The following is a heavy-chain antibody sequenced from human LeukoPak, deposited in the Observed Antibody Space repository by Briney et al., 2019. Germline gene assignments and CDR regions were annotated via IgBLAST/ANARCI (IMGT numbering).Heavy chain of an antibody. D-gene: IGHD3-22*01. J-gene: IGHJ4*02. CDR1: GFTFSSYG. CDR2: ISYDGSNK. CDR3: ARDRANDSSGYYYGYFDY. Sequence: QSGGSLRLSCAASGFTFSSYGMHWVRQPPGKGLEWVAVISYDGSNKYYADSVKGRFTISRDNSKNTLYLQMNSLRAEDTAVYYCARDRANDSSGYYYGYFDYWGQGTLVTVSS. V-gene: IGHV3-30*19.